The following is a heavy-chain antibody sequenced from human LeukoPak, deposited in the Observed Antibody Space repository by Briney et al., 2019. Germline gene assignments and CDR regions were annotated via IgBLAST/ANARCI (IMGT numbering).Heavy chain of an antibody. D-gene: IGHD5-24*01. J-gene: IGHJ4*02. CDR1: GYTFTGYY. CDR2: INPNSGGT. V-gene: IGHV1-2*02. CDR3: AREVTEEMATTIDY. Sequence: ASVKVSCKASGYTFTGYYMHWVGQAPGQGLEWMGWINPNSGGTNYAQKFQGRVTMTRGTSISTAYMELSRLRSDDTAVYYCAREVTEEMATTIDYWGQGTLVTVSS.